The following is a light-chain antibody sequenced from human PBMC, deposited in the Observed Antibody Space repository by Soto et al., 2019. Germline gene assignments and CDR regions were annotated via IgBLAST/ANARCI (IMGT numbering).Light chain of an antibody. CDR1: SGHSNYA. Sequence: QLVLTQSPSASASLGASAKLTCTLSSGHSNYAIAWHQQQSEKGPRYLMKLNSDGSHSKGDGIPDRFSGSSSGAERYLTISSLQSEDEADYYCRTWGSGIVVFGGGTKLTVL. V-gene: IGLV4-69*01. CDR3: RTWGSGIVV. CDR2: LNSDGSH. J-gene: IGLJ2*01.